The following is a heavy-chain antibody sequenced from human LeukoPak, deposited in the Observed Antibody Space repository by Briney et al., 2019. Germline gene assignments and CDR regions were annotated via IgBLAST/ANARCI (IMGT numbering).Heavy chain of an antibody. V-gene: IGHV3-66*01. CDR3: ASRYEGASYFYYGMDV. Sequence: GGSLRLSCALSGFPLSSTYVSWVREAPGEGVEWVSFFFGGTSKYYADSVKGRFTISRDNSRNTLYLQMSSLRAEDTAVYYCASRYEGASYFYYGMDVWGQGTTVTVSS. J-gene: IGHJ6*02. CDR2: FFGGTSK. D-gene: IGHD1-14*01. CDR1: GFPLSSTY.